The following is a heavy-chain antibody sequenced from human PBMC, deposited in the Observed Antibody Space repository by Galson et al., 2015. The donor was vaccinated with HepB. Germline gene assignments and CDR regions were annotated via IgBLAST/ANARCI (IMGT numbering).Heavy chain of an antibody. CDR2: ISYDGSNK. Sequence: SLRLSCAASGFTFSSYAMHWVRQAPGKGLEWVAVISYDGSNKYYADSVKGRFTISRDNSKNTLYLQMNSLRAEDTAVYYCARSNRANWTRNPFDSWGQGTLVTVSS. CDR1: GFTFSSYA. V-gene: IGHV3-30-3*01. CDR3: ARSNRANWTRNPFDS. D-gene: IGHD1-1*01. J-gene: IGHJ4*02.